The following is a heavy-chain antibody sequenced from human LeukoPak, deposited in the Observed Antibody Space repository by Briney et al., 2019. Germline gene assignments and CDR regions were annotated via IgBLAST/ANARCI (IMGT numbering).Heavy chain of an antibody. Sequence: SETLSLTCAVYGGSFSGYYWSWIRQPPGKGLEWIGEINHSGSTNYNPSLKSRVTISVDTSKNQFSLKLSSVTAADTAVYYCARQRFSEWTLLYFDSWGQGSLVTVSS. CDR3: ARQRFSEWTLLYFDS. CDR1: GGSFSGYY. J-gene: IGHJ4*02. D-gene: IGHD3-3*01. CDR2: INHSGST. V-gene: IGHV4-34*01.